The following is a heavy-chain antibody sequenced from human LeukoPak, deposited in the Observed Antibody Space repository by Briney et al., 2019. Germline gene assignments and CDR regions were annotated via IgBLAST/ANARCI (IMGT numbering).Heavy chain of an antibody. CDR1: GFTFSSFT. CDR3: AREMYAGWYFAFDI. D-gene: IGHD6-19*01. CDR2: ISNSGDYI. Sequence: GALRLSCTVSGFTFSSFTMNWVRQGPGKGLEWVASISNSGDYISYADSLKGRFTISGDNAKNSLFLQMSSLRAEDTAVYYCAREMYAGWYFAFDIWGQGTMVTVSS. V-gene: IGHV3-21*01. J-gene: IGHJ3*02.